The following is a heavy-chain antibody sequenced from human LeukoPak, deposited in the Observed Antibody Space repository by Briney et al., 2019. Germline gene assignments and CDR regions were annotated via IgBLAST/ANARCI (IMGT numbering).Heavy chain of an antibody. D-gene: IGHD5-18*01. CDR3: ASGPAMVGY. V-gene: IGHV3-11*06. J-gene: IGHJ4*02. Sequence: GGSLRPSCAASGFTFSDYYMSWIRQAPGKGLEWVSYISSSSSYTNYADPVKGRFTISRDNAKNSLYLQMNSLRAEDTAVYYCASGPAMVGYWGQGTLVTVSS. CDR2: ISSSSSYT. CDR1: GFTFSDYY.